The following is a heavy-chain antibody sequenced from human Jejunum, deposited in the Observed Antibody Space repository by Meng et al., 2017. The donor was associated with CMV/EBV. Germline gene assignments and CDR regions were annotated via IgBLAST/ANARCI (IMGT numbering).Heavy chain of an antibody. D-gene: IGHD3-3*01. J-gene: IGHJ4*02. Sequence: FNFSINARYWVRQAPGKGLVWVAVVSYDGNNKHYADSVKGRFTISRDNSRDTLYLQMSSLRAEDTAVYYCAKDEGYYGVWSGYVNYWGQGTLVTVSS. CDR2: VSYDGNNK. CDR3: AKDEGYYGVWSGYVNY. V-gene: IGHV3-30*18. CDR1: FNFSINA.